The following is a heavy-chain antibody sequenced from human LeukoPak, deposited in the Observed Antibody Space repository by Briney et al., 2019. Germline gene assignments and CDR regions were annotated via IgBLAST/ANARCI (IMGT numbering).Heavy chain of an antibody. CDR1: GFTFSSYA. CDR3: ANYYDYVWGSYRRNDY. CDR2: ISGSGGST. J-gene: IGHJ4*02. D-gene: IGHD3-16*02. Sequence: GGSLRLSCAASGFTFSSYAMGWVRQAPGKGLEWVSAISGSGGSTYYADSVKGRFTISRDNSKNTLYLQMNSLRAEDTAVYYCANYYDYVWGSYRRNDYWGQGTLVTVSS. V-gene: IGHV3-23*01.